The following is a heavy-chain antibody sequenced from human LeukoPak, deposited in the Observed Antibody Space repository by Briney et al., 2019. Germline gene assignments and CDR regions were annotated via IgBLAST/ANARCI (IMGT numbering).Heavy chain of an antibody. J-gene: IGHJ4*02. Sequence: ASVKVSCKASGYTFTGYYMHWVRQAPGQGLEWMGRINPNSGGTNYAQKFQGRVTMTREPSISTAYMELSRLRSDDTAVYYCARDGGGITFGGVIVRPDYWGQGTLVTASS. CDR1: GYTFTGYY. V-gene: IGHV1-2*06. CDR2: INPNSGGT. CDR3: ARDGGGITFGGVIVRPDY. D-gene: IGHD3-16*02.